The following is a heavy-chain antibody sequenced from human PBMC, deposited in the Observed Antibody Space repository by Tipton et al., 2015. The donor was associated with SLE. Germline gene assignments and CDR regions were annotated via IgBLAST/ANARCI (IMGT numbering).Heavy chain of an antibody. V-gene: IGHV4-39*01. D-gene: IGHD3-22*01. Sequence: TFSSYWMTWVRPAPGKGLEWIGSIYYSGSTYYNPSLKSRVTISVDTSKNQFSLTLNSVTAADTAVYFCARQPYYESPFDYWGQGTLVTVSS. CDR1: TFSSYW. J-gene: IGHJ4*02. CDR3: ARQPYYESPFDY. CDR2: IYYSGST.